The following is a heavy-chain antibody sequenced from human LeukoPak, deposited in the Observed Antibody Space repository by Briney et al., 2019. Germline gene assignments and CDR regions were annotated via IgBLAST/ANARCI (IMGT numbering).Heavy chain of an antibody. D-gene: IGHD2-2*01. V-gene: IGHV3-30*02. CDR1: GFNFNNYG. Sequence: GGSLRLSCAASGFNFNNYGLHWVRQAPGKGLEWVAFIRYDGNNKYYADSVKGRFTISRDNSKNTLYLQMNSLKTEDTAVYYCTASDHLYCSSISCHFDYWGQGTLVTVSS. CDR3: TASDHLYCSSISCHFDY. CDR2: IRYDGNNK. J-gene: IGHJ4*02.